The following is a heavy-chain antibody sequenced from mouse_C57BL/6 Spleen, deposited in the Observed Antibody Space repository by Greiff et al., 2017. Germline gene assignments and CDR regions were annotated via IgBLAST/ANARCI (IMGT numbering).Heavy chain of an antibody. CDR3: ARQDSSGYNYFDY. V-gene: IGHV2-6-1*01. Sequence: VQLQQSGPGLVAPSQSLSITCTVSGFSLTSYGVHWVRQPPGKGLEWLVVIWSDGSTTYNSALKSRLSISKDNSKSQVFLKMNSLQTDDTAMYYCARQDSSGYNYFDYWGQGTTLTVSS. CDR1: GFSLTSYG. CDR2: IWSDGST. J-gene: IGHJ2*01. D-gene: IGHD3-2*02.